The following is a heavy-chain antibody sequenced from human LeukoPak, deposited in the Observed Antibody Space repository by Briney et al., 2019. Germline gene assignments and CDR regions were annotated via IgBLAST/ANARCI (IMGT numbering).Heavy chain of an antibody. V-gene: IGHV1-69*13. D-gene: IGHD3-22*01. J-gene: IGHJ2*01. Sequence: SVKVSCKASVYTFTSYGISWVRQAPGQGLEWMGGIIPIFGTANYAQKFQGRVTITADESTSTAYMDLSSLRSEDTAVYYCARVPPPYYYDSSGYYGNYWYFDLWGRGTLVTVSS. CDR1: VYTFTSYG. CDR3: ARVPPPYYYDSSGYYGNYWYFDL. CDR2: IIPIFGTA.